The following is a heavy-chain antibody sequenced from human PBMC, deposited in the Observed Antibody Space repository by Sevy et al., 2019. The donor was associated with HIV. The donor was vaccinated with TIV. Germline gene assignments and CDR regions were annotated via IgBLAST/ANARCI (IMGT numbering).Heavy chain of an antibody. V-gene: IGHV4-59*01. CDR2: IYNVGDT. CDR1: GGSISGYY. CDR3: ARRVPALADNWFDP. Sequence: SETQSLTCTVSGGSISGYYWSWIRQSPGKGLEWIGYIYNVGDTRYNPSLKSRVTISMATSKNQFSLHLNSVTAADTAVYYCARRVPALADNWFDPWGQGTLVTVSS. J-gene: IGHJ5*02.